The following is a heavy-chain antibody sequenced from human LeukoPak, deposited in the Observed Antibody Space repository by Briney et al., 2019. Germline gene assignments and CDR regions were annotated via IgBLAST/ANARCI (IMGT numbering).Heavy chain of an antibody. CDR1: GFTFSSYG. V-gene: IGHV3-30*18. CDR2: ISYDGSNK. D-gene: IGHD6-13*01. Sequence: PGRSLRLSCAASGFTFSSYGMHWVRQAPGKGLEWVAVISYDGSNKYYADSVRGRFTISRDNSKNTLYLQMNSLRAEDTAVYYCAKDQVVAAAGRLLGRDSIDYWGQKPVVPVFS. J-gene: IGHJ4*02. CDR3: AKDQVVAAAGRLLGRDSIDY.